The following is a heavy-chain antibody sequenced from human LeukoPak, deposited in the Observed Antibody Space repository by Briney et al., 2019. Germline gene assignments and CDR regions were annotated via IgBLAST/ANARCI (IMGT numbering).Heavy chain of an antibody. Sequence: PSETLSLTCTVSGASISSYYWSWIRQPPGKGLEWLGEINHSGSTNYNPSLKSRVTISVDTSKNHFSLKLNSVTAADTGVYFCAAVELATAYFDYWGQGSLVTVSS. J-gene: IGHJ4*02. D-gene: IGHD5-24*01. V-gene: IGHV4-34*01. CDR3: AAVELATAYFDY. CDR2: INHSGST. CDR1: GASISSYY.